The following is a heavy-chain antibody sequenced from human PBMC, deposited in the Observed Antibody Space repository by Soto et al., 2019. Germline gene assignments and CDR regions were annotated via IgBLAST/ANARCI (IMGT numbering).Heavy chain of an antibody. Sequence: GGSLRLSCAASGFSLSSYSMHWVRQAPGKGLEWVSAISGSGGSTYYADSVKGRFTISRDNSKNTLYLQMNSLRAEDTAVYYCAKDSSSFDYWGQGTLVTVSS. J-gene: IGHJ4*02. D-gene: IGHD6-6*01. CDR2: ISGSGGST. V-gene: IGHV3-23*01. CDR1: GFSLSSYS. CDR3: AKDSSSFDY.